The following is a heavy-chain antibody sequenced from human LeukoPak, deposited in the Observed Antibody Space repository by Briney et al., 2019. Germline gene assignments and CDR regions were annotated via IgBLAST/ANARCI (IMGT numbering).Heavy chain of an antibody. V-gene: IGHV4-30-2*01. D-gene: IGHD2-15*01. J-gene: IGHJ4*02. CDR3: ARVRGSSLDY. CDR1: GGSISSGGYS. CDR2: IYHSGST. Sequence: SETLSLTCAVSGGSISSGGYSWSWIRQPPGKGLEWIGYIYHSGSTYYNPSLKSRVTISVDRSKNQFSLKLSSVTAADTTVYYCARVRGSSLDYWGQGTLVTVSS.